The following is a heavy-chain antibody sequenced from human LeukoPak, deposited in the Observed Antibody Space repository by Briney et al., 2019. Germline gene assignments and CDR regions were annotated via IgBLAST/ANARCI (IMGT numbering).Heavy chain of an antibody. CDR2: LYAGGES. CDR3: ARDSAGNQYSSGNFDL. D-gene: IGHD3-10*01. J-gene: IGHJ4*02. Sequence: GGSLRLSCAASGFAVKSSYMNWFRQAPGKGLEWVPFLYAGGESYYADSVLGRFTISRDNSNNTVFLEMNSLTADDTAVYFCARDSAGNQYSSGNFDLWGQGTLVTVSS. CDR1: GFAVKSSY. V-gene: IGHV3-53*01.